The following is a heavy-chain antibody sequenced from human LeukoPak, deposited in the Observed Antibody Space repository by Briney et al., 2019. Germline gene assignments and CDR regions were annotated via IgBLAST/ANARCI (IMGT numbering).Heavy chain of an antibody. CDR1: GFTFSSYS. CDR2: ISTSSSYI. Sequence: PGGSLRLSCAASGFTFSSYSMNWVRQAPGKGLEWVSSISTSSSYIYYADSVKGRFTISRDNARNSLYLEMNSLRVEDTAVYNCARGHIVVSAHDDAFDIWGQGTMVTVSS. CDR3: ARGHIVVSAHDDAFDI. V-gene: IGHV3-21*01. D-gene: IGHD3-22*01. J-gene: IGHJ3*02.